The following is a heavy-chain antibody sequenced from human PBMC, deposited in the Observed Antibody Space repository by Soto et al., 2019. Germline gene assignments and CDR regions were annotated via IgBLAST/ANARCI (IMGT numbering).Heavy chain of an antibody. CDR1: GDTFSFYT. D-gene: IGHD5-18*01. CDR3: ARDVGYGLIDY. Sequence: SCKSSGDTFSFYTINWVRQAPGLGLEWVGRINPIVSMSNYAQRFQGRVSMTADKSTSTAYMELRSLRSDDTAVYYCARDVGYGLIDYWGQGTLVTVSS. J-gene: IGHJ4*02. CDR2: INPIVSMS. V-gene: IGHV1-69*04.